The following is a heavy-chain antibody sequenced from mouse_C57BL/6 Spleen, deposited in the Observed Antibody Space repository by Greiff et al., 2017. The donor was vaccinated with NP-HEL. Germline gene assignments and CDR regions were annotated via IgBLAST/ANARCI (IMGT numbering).Heavy chain of an antibody. CDR1: GFTFSDYG. Sequence: EVQGVESGGGLVKPGGSLKLSCAASGFTFSDYGMHWVRQAPEKGLEWVAYISSGSSTIYYADTVKGRFTISRDNAKNTLFLQMTSLRSEDTAMYYCASPYYGSSSAWFAYWGQGTLVTVSA. CDR3: ASPYYGSSSAWFAY. J-gene: IGHJ3*01. D-gene: IGHD1-1*01. V-gene: IGHV5-17*01. CDR2: ISSGSSTI.